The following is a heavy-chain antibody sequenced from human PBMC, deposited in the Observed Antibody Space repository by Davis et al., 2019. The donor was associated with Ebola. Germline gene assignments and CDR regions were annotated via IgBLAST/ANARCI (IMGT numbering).Heavy chain of an antibody. J-gene: IGHJ4*02. V-gene: IGHV3-23*01. CDR3: AKDGRGFSNQYVDTAMAGTLYFDY. CDR2: ISGSGGST. CDR1: GFTFSDYY. D-gene: IGHD5-18*01. Sequence: GESLKISCAASGFTFSDYYMSWIRQAPGEGLEWVSAISGSGGSTYYADSVKGRFTISRDNSKNTLYLQMNSLRAEDTAVYYCAKDGRGFSNQYVDTAMAGTLYFDYWGQGTLVTVSS.